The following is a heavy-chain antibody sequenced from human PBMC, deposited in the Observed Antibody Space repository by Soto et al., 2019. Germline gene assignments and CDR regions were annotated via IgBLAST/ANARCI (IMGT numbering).Heavy chain of an antibody. CDR1: GYSFTSYL. D-gene: IGHD3-22*01. CDR3: ARYDYYDSRVPFY. J-gene: IGHJ4*02. Sequence: DSXKVSCKCSGYSFTSYLIFFVLQMPGKGLECMGIIYPGDSDTRYSPSFQGQVTISADKSISTAYLQWSSLKASDTAMYYCARYDYYDSRVPFYWGQGTLVTVYS. V-gene: IGHV5-51*01. CDR2: IYPGDSDT.